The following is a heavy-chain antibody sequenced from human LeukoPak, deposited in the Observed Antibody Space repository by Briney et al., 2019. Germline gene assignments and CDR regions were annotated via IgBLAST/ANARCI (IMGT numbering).Heavy chain of an antibody. CDR2: IYYSGGT. Sequence: SQTLSLTCTVSGGSINSDNYYWSWIRQHPERDLEWIGYIYYSGGTYYNPSLKSRVTISVDTSKTQFSLKLSSVTAADTAVYYCARGSLVLGCLDFWGQGTLVTVSS. D-gene: IGHD2-8*02. J-gene: IGHJ4*02. CDR3: ARGSLVLGCLDF. CDR1: GGSINSDNYY. V-gene: IGHV4-31*03.